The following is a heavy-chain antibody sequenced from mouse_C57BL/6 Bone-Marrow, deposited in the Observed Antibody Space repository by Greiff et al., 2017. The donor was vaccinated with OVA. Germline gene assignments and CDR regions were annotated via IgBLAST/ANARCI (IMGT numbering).Heavy chain of an antibody. J-gene: IGHJ4*01. CDR3: ARDGYHSMDY. V-gene: IGHV1-63*01. D-gene: IGHD2-3*01. Sequence: VQLQQSGAELVRPGTSVKMSCKASGYTFTNYWIGWAKQRPGHGLEWIGDIYPGGGYTNYNEKFKGKATLTADKSSSTAYMQVSSLTSEDSAIYYCARDGYHSMDYWGQGTSVTVSS. CDR1: GYTFTNYW. CDR2: IYPGGGYT.